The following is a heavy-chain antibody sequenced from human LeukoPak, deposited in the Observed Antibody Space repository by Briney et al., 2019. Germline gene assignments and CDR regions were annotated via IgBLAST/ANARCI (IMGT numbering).Heavy chain of an antibody. CDR3: AKESGHDSNGCYHFDY. D-gene: IGHD3-22*01. Sequence: PGGSLRLSCEVSGFTFSSYAMSWVRQAPGKGLEWVSAISGGGGNTYYAESVKGRFTTSRDNSKNTLYLQMNSLRAEDTAVYYCAKESGHDSNGCYHFDYWGQGTLVTVSS. J-gene: IGHJ4*02. CDR2: ISGGGGNT. CDR1: GFTFSSYA. V-gene: IGHV3-23*01.